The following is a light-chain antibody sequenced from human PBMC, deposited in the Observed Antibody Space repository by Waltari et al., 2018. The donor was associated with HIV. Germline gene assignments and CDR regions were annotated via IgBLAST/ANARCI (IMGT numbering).Light chain of an antibody. Sequence: EIVMTQSPATLSVSPGERVTLSCRASQSVSTSLAWYQQRPGQAPRLLIYDAATRATDVPARFSGSGSGTEFILTSASLQSEDSATYYCQQYNNRPRGNTFGQGTKVEI. V-gene: IGKV3-15*01. J-gene: IGKJ2*01. CDR1: QSVSTS. CDR3: QQYNNRPRGNT. CDR2: DAA.